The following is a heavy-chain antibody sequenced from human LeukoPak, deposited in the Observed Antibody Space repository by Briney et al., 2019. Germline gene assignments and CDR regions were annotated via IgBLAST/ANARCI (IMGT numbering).Heavy chain of an antibody. CDR3: ARDMSSSAGLEAFDI. J-gene: IGHJ3*02. CDR2: INWNGGST. CDR1: GFTFSNAW. V-gene: IGHV3-20*01. D-gene: IGHD3-10*01. Sequence: GGSLRLSCAASGFTFSNAWMSWVRQAPGKGLEWVSGINWNGGSTGYADSVKGRFTISRDNAKNSLYLQMNSLRAEDTALYHCARDMSSSAGLEAFDIWGQGTMVTVSS.